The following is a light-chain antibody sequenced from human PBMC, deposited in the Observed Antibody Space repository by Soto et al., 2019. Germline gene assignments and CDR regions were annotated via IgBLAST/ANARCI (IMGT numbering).Light chain of an antibody. J-gene: IGKJ1*01. CDR2: DGS. V-gene: IGKV3-11*01. CDR1: QSINNY. Sequence: EIVLTQSPDTLSLSPGDRATLSCRASQSINNYLAWYQQKPGQAPRLLIYDGSNRATGIPARFSGSGSGTDFSLTIRRLEPDDFAVYYCQKYGNFWTFGQGTKVDIK. CDR3: QKYGNFWT.